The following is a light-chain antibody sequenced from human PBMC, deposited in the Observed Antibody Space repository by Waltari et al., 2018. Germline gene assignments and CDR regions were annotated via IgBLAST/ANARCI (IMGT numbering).Light chain of an antibody. Sequence: DIQLTQSPSYLSASVGDRITLTCRASQGISSYLGWYQQKPGKAPKVLISAASTLQTGVPSRFSGSGSGTEFTLTISSLQPEDFATYYCQQVNGYPLTFGGGTKVEIK. J-gene: IGKJ4*01. CDR2: AAS. V-gene: IGKV1-9*01. CDR1: QGISSY. CDR3: QQVNGYPLT.